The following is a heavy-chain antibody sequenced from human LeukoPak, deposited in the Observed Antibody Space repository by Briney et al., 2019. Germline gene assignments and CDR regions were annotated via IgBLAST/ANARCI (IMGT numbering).Heavy chain of an antibody. D-gene: IGHD6-19*01. Sequence: RASVKVSCKASGCTFTSYGFSWVRQAPGQGLEWMGWISAYNGHTNYAQKFQGRVTMTTDTSTSTGYMELRSLRSDDTAVYYCARDKDLGAVAGTFDYWGQGTLVTVSS. J-gene: IGHJ4*02. CDR3: ARDKDLGAVAGTFDY. CDR2: ISAYNGHT. CDR1: GCTFTSYG. V-gene: IGHV1-18*04.